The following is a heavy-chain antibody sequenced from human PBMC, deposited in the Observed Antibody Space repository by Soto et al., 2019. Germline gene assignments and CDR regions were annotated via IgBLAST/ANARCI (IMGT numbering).Heavy chain of an antibody. CDR1: GFTFSSYG. D-gene: IGHD3-22*01. V-gene: IGHV3-30*18. CDR2: ISYDGSNK. Sequence: GGSLRFSCAASGFTFSSYGMHWVRQAPGKGLEWVAVISYDGSNKYYADSVRGRFTISRDNSKNTLYLQMNSLRAEDTAVYYCAKTYYYDSSGHIDYWGQGTLVTVSS. CDR3: AKTYYYDSSGHIDY. J-gene: IGHJ4*02.